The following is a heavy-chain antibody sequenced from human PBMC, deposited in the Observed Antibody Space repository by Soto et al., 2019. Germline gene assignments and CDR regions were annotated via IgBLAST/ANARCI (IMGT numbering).Heavy chain of an antibody. Sequence: ASVKVSCKASGYTFTGYYMHWVRQAPGQGLEWMGWINPNSGGTNYAQKFQGWVTMTRDTSISTAYMELSRLRSDDTAVYYCARERPGIAAAGTIPGDHNWFDPWGQGTLVTVSS. CDR1: GYTFTGYY. CDR3: ARERPGIAAAGTIPGDHNWFDP. V-gene: IGHV1-2*04. CDR2: INPNSGGT. D-gene: IGHD6-13*01. J-gene: IGHJ5*02.